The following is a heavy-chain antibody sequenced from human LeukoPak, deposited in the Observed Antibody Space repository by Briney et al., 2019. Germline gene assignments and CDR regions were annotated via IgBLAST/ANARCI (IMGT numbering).Heavy chain of an antibody. CDR3: TTGSEDPAGTYYYYYGMDV. CDR1: GFTFSSYS. V-gene: IGHV3-15*01. J-gene: IGHJ6*02. Sequence: GGSLRLSCAASGFTFSSYSMNWVRQAPGKGLEWVGRIKSKTDGGTTDYAAPVKGRFSISRDDSKYTLYLQMNSLKTEDTAVYYCTTGSEDPAGTYYYYYGMDVWGQGTTVTVPS. CDR2: IKSKTDGGTT. D-gene: IGHD5-18*01.